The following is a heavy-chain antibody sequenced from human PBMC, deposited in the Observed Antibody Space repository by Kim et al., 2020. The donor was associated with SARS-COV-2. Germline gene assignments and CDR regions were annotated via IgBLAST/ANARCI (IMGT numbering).Heavy chain of an antibody. D-gene: IGHD3-10*01. CDR2: ISFSGIA. V-gene: IGHV4-59*08. Sequence: SETLSLTCTVSGGSISNYYWSWIRQPPGKGLECIGYISFSGIANYHPSLKRRVTISVDTSNNQFSLRLSSVTAADTAVYYCARSGSIRYYDLWGRGT. J-gene: IGHJ2*01. CDR3: ARSGSIRYYDL. CDR1: GGSISNYY.